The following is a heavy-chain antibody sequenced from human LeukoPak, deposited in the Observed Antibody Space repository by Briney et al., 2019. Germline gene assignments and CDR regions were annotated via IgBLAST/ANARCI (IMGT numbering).Heavy chain of an antibody. J-gene: IGHJ5*02. CDR3: ARDSYNWNVDAFDP. CDR1: GGSFSGYY. CDR2: INHSGST. V-gene: IGHV4-34*01. Sequence: SETPSLTCAVYGGSFSGYYWSWIRQPPGKGLEWIGEINHSGSTDYNPSLKSRVTISVDTSKNQISLKLSSVTAADTALYYCARDSYNWNVDAFDPWGQGTLVTVSS. D-gene: IGHD1-20*01.